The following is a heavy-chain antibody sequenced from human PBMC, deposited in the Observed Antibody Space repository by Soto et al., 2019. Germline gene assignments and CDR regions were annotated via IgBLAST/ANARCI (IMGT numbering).Heavy chain of an antibody. J-gene: IGHJ4*02. Sequence: EVQLLESGGGLVQPGGSLRLSCAASGFTFSSYAMSWVRQAPGKGLEWVSAISSSGGSTYYADSVKGRFTISRDNSKNTLYLQMNSLRAEDTAVYYCASLVLLWFGELADIDYWGQGTLVTVSS. CDR3: ASLVLLWFGELADIDY. V-gene: IGHV3-23*01. CDR1: GFTFSSYA. D-gene: IGHD3-10*01. CDR2: ISSSGGST.